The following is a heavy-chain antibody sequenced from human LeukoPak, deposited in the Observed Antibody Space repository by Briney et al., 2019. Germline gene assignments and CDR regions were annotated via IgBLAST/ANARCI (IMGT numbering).Heavy chain of an antibody. CDR3: ARDYYYASSGYYYYYYMDV. V-gene: IGHV1-2*02. CDR1: GYTFTGYY. J-gene: IGHJ6*03. D-gene: IGHD3-22*01. CDR2: INPNSGGT. Sequence: ASVKVSCKASGYTFTGYYMHWVRQAPGQGLEWMGWINPNSGGTNYAQKFQGRVTITRDTSISTAYMELSRLSSDDTAVYYCARDYYYASSGYYYYYYMDVWGKGTTVTVSS.